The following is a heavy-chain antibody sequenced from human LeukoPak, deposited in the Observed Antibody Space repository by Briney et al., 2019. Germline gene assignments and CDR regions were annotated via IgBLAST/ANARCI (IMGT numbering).Heavy chain of an antibody. D-gene: IGHD6-13*01. Sequence: SGTLSLTCAVSGGSISSSNWWSWVRQPPGKGLEWIGEIYHSGSTNYNPSLKSRVPISVDKSKNQFSLKLSSVTAADTAVYYCARGAQLAPNGVGFDYWGQGTLVTVSS. V-gene: IGHV4-4*02. J-gene: IGHJ4*02. CDR3: ARGAQLAPNGVGFDY. CDR2: IYHSGST. CDR1: GGSISSSNW.